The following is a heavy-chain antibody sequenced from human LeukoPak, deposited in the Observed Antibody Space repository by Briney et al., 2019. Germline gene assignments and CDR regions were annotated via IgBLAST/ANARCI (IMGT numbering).Heavy chain of an antibody. V-gene: IGHV4-34*01. Sequence: PSETLSLTCAVYGGSFSGYYWAWIRQPPGEGLEWIGEINHRGSANYNPPLKSRVTMSVDTPKTQFSLRLSAVTAADTGVYYCARGSITMPAAPFDYWGQGTLVTVSS. CDR1: GGSFSGYY. CDR3: ARGSITMPAAPFDY. J-gene: IGHJ4*02. CDR2: INHRGSA. D-gene: IGHD3-10*01.